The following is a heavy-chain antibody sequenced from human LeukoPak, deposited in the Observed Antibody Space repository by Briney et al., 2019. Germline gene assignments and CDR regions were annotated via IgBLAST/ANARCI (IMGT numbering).Heavy chain of an antibody. V-gene: IGHV3-23*01. Sequence: GGSLRLSCAASGFIFSSHVMSWVRQAPGKGLEWVSAISGSGDITSYADSVKGRFTISRDNSKNTLHLQMNRLRAEDTAVYYCAKDLGGTYYPFDYWGQGTLVTVSA. J-gene: IGHJ4*02. CDR3: AKDLGGTYYPFDY. CDR2: ISGSGDIT. D-gene: IGHD1-26*01. CDR1: GFIFSSHV.